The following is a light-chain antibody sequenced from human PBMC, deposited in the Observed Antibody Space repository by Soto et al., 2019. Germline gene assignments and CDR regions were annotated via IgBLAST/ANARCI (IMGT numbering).Light chain of an antibody. Sequence: EIVLTQSPATLSLSPGDTATPSCRASQSVSSYLAWYQQKPGQAPRLLIYDVSNRATGIPARFSGSGSGTDFTLTIGSLEPEDFAVYYCQQRSNWPRTFGQGTKVEIK. CDR1: QSVSSY. J-gene: IGKJ2*01. CDR3: QQRSNWPRT. V-gene: IGKV3-11*01. CDR2: DVS.